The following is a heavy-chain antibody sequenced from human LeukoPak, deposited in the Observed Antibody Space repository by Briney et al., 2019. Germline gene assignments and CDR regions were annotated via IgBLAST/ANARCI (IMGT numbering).Heavy chain of an antibody. CDR1: GFTFSSYA. V-gene: IGHV3-64*01. D-gene: IGHD6-13*01. J-gene: IGHJ4*02. CDR2: ISGNGGST. Sequence: GGSLRLSCAASGFTFSSYAMHWVRQAPGKGLEYVSAISGNGGSTYYANSVKGRFTISRDNSKNTLYLQMGSLRAEDMAVYYCARGVAAALIDYWGQGTLVTVSS. CDR3: ARGVAAALIDY.